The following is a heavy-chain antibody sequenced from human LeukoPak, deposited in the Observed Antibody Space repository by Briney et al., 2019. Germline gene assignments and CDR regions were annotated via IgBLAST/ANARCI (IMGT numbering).Heavy chain of an antibody. CDR1: GFTFRNYI. J-gene: IGHJ4*02. CDR2: ISGSGVST. V-gene: IGHV3-23*01. Sequence: GGSLRLSCAASGFTFRNYIMRWVRQAPGKGLEWVSSISGSGVSTDYADSVKGRFTVSRDNSKNTLYLQMNSLRAVDTAVYYCAKHVLVGPTGGSDHWGQGTLVTVSS. CDR3: AKHVLVGPTGGSDH. D-gene: IGHD1-26*01.